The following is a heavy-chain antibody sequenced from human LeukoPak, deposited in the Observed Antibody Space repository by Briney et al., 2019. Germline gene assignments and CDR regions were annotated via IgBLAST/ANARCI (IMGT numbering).Heavy chain of an antibody. D-gene: IGHD1-26*01. J-gene: IGHJ4*02. Sequence: GGSLRLSCATSGFTFKTYWLNWVRQAPGTGLEWVANIREDGSETSYLDSLKGRFSISRDNVKKLLYLQMDRLTADDTAVYYCVRERGNVGSRWAYFDNWGQGTLVTVSS. CDR3: VRERGNVGSRWAYFDN. V-gene: IGHV3-7*05. CDR1: GFTFKTYW. CDR2: IREDGSET.